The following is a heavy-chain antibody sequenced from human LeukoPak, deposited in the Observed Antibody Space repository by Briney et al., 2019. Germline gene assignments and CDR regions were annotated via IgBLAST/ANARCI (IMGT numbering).Heavy chain of an antibody. V-gene: IGHV1-2*02. CDR3: ARNTYYYDNSAGTFDF. CDR1: GYTFTDYS. D-gene: IGHD3-22*01. Sequence: ASVKVSCKASGYTFTDYSIHWVRQSPGQGLEWMGRINTNTGGTNYAQKFQGRVTMTRDTSISTAYMELSRLTSDDTAVFYCARNTYYYDNSAGTFDFWGQGTLVTASS. J-gene: IGHJ4*02. CDR2: INTNTGGT.